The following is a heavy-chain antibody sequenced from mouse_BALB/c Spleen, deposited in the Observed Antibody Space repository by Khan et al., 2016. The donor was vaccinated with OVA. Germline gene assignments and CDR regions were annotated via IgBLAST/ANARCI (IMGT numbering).Heavy chain of an antibody. D-gene: IGHD2-10*01. Sequence: QIQLVQSGPELKKPGETVKISCKASGYTFTNDGMNWVKQAPGKGLKWMGWINTYTGEPTYADDFKGRFAFSLATSARTAYLQINNLKNEDTATDCCARPAYCSYVLVYWGQGTSVTVSS. CDR2: INTYTGEP. V-gene: IGHV9-3-1*01. J-gene: IGHJ4*01. CDR1: GYTFTNDG. CDR3: ARPAYCSYVLVY.